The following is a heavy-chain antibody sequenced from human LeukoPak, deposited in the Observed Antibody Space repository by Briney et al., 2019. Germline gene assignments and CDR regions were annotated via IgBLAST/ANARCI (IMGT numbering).Heavy chain of an antibody. CDR2: INSDGSST. J-gene: IGHJ5*02. Sequence: GGSLRLSCAASGFTFSSYWMHWVRQAPGKGLVWVSRINSDGSSTDYADSVKGRFTISRDNAKNTLYLQMNSLRAEDTAVYYCTRDVASRNWFDPWGQGTLVTVSS. CDR3: TRDVASRNWFDP. CDR1: GFTFSSYW. V-gene: IGHV3-74*01.